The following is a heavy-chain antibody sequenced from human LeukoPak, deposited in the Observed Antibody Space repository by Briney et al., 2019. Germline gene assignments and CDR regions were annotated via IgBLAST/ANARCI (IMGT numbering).Heavy chain of an antibody. V-gene: IGHV4-59*01. Sequence: SETLSLTCTVSGGSISTYYWSWIRQPPGKGLEWIGYLYYSGSTNYNPSLKSRVTISVDTSKNQFSLKLSSVTAADTAVYYCARDWSDCSGGSCYFNWFDPWGQGTLVTVSS. CDR2: LYYSGST. J-gene: IGHJ5*02. D-gene: IGHD2-15*01. CDR3: ARDWSDCSGGSCYFNWFDP. CDR1: GGSISTYY.